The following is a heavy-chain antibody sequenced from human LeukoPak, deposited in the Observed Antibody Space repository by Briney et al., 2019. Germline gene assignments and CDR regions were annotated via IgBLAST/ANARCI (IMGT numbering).Heavy chain of an antibody. D-gene: IGHD2-2*01. CDR3: ARDGLNCSSTSCYPRRYYGMAV. V-gene: IGHV3-21*01. J-gene: IGHJ6*01. Sequence: PGGSLRLSCAASGFSFSIYSMNWVRQAPGEGLEWVSSIISSSCYIYYADSVKGRFTIYRDNAKNSLYLQMNSLRAEDTAVYYCARDGLNCSSTSCYPRRYYGMAVWGQGTTVTVSS. CDR2: IISSSCYI. CDR1: GFSFSIYS.